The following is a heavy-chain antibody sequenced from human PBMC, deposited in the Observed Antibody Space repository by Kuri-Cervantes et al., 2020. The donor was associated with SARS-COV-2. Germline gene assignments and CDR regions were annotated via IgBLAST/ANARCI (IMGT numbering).Heavy chain of an antibody. CDR2: ITPSGGRT. CDR3: ARAENVAARHALDY. D-gene: IGHD6-25*01. Sequence: ASVKVSYKASGGTFSSYAISWVRQAPGQGLEWMGVITPSGGRTPYAQMFQGRLTLTRDTSTNTVYLELRGLISEDTAGIYCARAENVAARHALDYWGQGTLVTVSS. J-gene: IGHJ4*02. V-gene: IGHV1-46*01. CDR1: GGTFSSYA.